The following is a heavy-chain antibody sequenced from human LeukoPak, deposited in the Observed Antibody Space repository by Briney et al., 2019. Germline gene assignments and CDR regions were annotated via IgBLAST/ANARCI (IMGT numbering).Heavy chain of an antibody. Sequence: GESLKISCKGSGYSFTTYWISWVRQMPGRGLEWMGRIDPSDSSTNYSPSFQGHVTISADKSVSTAYLQWSSLKASDTAIYYCATGGRGRLYWGQGTLVTVSS. CDR2: IDPSDSST. CDR1: GYSFTTYW. V-gene: IGHV5-10-1*01. CDR3: ATGGRGRLY. D-gene: IGHD3-16*01. J-gene: IGHJ4*02.